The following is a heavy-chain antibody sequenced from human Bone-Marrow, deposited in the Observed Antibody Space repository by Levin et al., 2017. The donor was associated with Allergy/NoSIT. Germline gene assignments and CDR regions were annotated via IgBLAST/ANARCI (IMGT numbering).Heavy chain of an antibody. V-gene: IGHV1-24*01. J-gene: IGHJ6*03. CDR3: ATVPPIAARHQSNYYYYMDV. D-gene: IGHD6-6*01. CDR1: GYTLTELS. CDR2: FDPEDGET. Sequence: GASVKVSCKVSGYTLTELSMHWVRQAPGKGLEWMGGFDPEDGETIYAQKFQGRVTMTEDTSTDTAYMELSSLRSEDTAVYYCATVPPIAARHQSNYYYYMDVWGKGTTVTVSS.